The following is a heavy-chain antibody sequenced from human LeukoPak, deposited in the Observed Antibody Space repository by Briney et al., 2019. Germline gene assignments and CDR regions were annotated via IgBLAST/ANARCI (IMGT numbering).Heavy chain of an antibody. J-gene: IGHJ4*02. CDR2: IYSSGST. Sequence: SETLSLTCTVSGGSISSYYCSWIRQPPGKGLEWIGYIYSSGSTNYNPSLKSRVTISVDRSKNQFSLKLSSVTAADTAVYYCARAGHNSNSGGYDFWGLGTLVTVSS. CDR3: ARAGHNSNSGGYDF. D-gene: IGHD3-22*01. V-gene: IGHV4-59*01. CDR1: GGSISSYY.